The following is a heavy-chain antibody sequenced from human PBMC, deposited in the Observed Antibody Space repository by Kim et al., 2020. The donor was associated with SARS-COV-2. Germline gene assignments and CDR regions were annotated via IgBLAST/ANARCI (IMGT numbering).Heavy chain of an antibody. D-gene: IGHD6-19*01. V-gene: IGHV3-30-3*01. J-gene: IGHJ4*02. Sequence: GGSLRLSCAASGFTFSNAWMNWVRQAPGKGLEWVAVISYDGSNKYYADSVKGRFTISRDNSKNTLYLQMNSLRAEDTAVYYCARDWGSGWGEWGQGTLVTVSS. CDR2: ISYDGSNK. CDR1: GFTFSNAW. CDR3: ARDWGSGWGE.